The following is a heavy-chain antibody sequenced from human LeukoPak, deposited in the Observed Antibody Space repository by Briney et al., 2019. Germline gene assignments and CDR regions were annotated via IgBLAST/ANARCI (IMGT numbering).Heavy chain of an antibody. J-gene: IGHJ4*02. D-gene: IGHD5-24*01. CDR3: ARIRREMATTSFDY. CDR2: IYYSGNT. CDR1: GGSISSHY. V-gene: IGHV4-59*11. Sequence: PSETLSLTCTVSGGSISSHYWSWIRQPPGKGLEWIGYIYYSGNTNYNSSLKSRVTISVDTSKNQFSLKLSSVTAADTAVYYCARIRREMATTSFDYWGQGTLVTVSS.